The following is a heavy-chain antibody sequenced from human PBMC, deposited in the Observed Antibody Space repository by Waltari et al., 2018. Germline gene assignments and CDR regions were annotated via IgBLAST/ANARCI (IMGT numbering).Heavy chain of an antibody. D-gene: IGHD3-10*01. J-gene: IGHJ3*02. CDR2: IYYSGST. CDR1: GGSISSGDYY. CDR3: ARAPGLLGIADAFDI. V-gene: IGHV4-30-4*08. Sequence: QVQLQESGPGLVKPSQTLSLTCPVSGGSISSGDYYWSWIRPPPGKGLEWIGYIYYSGSTYYNPSLKSRVTISVDTSKNQFSLKLSSVTAADTAVYYCARAPGLLGIADAFDIWGQGTMVTVSS.